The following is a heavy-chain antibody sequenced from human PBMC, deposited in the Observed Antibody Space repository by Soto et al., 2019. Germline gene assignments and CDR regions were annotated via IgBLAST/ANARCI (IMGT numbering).Heavy chain of an antibody. D-gene: IGHD6-13*01. CDR3: ARGLAGRTSSWYVY. J-gene: IGHJ4*02. V-gene: IGHV4-34*01. Sequence: QVQLQQWGAGLLKPSETLSLTCAVYGGSFSGYYWSWIRQPPGKGLEWIGEINHSGSANYNPSLKRRVPISVDTSKNQFSLKLRSVTAADTAVYYCARGLAGRTSSWYVYWGQGTLVTVSS. CDR2: INHSGSA. CDR1: GGSFSGYY.